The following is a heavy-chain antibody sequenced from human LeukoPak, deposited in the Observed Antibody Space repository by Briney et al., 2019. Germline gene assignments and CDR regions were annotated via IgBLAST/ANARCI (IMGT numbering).Heavy chain of an antibody. CDR1: GYSFTSYW. V-gene: IGHV5-51*01. D-gene: IGHD6-13*01. Sequence: GESLKISCKGSGYSFTSYWISWVRQMPGKGLEWMGIIYPGDSDTRYSPSFQGQVTISADKSITTAYLQWSSLKASDTAMYYCARRMPYTSSWSSPFDYWGQGTLVSVSS. CDR3: ARRMPYTSSWSSPFDY. J-gene: IGHJ4*02. CDR2: IYPGDSDT.